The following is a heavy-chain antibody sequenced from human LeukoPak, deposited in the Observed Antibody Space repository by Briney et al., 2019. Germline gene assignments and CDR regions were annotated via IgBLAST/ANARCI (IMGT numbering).Heavy chain of an antibody. Sequence: ASVKASCKASGYTFTGYYMHWVRQAPGQGLEWMGWINPNSGGTNFAQKFQGRVTMTRDTSISTAYMELSRLRSDDTAVYYCARDYLGYSSSSCAFDIWGQGTMVTVSS. CDR3: ARDYLGYSSSSCAFDI. J-gene: IGHJ3*02. V-gene: IGHV1-2*02. D-gene: IGHD6-6*01. CDR2: INPNSGGT. CDR1: GYTFTGYY.